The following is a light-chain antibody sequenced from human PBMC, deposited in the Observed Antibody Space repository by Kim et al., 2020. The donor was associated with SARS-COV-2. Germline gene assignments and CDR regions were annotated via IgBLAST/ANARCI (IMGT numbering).Light chain of an antibody. CDR3: QVWDSNTYV. CDR1: IVGNQN. Sequence: SYELTQPLSVSVAPGQTARVTCGGHIVGNQNVHWYQQKPGQAPVLVIFRDRNRPSGIPDRFSASNSGDTATLIISRAQAGDEADYYCQVWDSNTYVFGTGTKVTVL. CDR2: RDR. J-gene: IGLJ1*01. V-gene: IGLV3-9*01.